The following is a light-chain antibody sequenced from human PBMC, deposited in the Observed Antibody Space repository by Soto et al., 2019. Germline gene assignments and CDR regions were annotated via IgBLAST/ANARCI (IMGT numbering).Light chain of an antibody. CDR2: WAS. Sequence: DIVMTQSPDSLAVSLGERATINCKSSQSVLYSSNNKNYLGWYQQKPGHPPRLLICWASTRESGVPDRFSGGGSGTDFTLTISSLQAEDVAVYYCQQYYSTPRTFGGGTKVDIK. V-gene: IGKV4-1*01. CDR1: QSVLYSSNNKNY. J-gene: IGKJ4*01. CDR3: QQYYSTPRT.